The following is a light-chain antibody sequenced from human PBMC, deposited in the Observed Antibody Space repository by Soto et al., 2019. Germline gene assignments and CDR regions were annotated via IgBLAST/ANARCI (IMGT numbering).Light chain of an antibody. Sequence: DIQMTQSPSTLSASVGDRVTITCRASQSISGRLAWYQQKPGKAPNLLIYDTSSLESGVPSRFSGSGSGTEFSLTISSLRPDDFANYNCQQYNSYPVTFGQGTRLEI. V-gene: IGKV1-5*01. CDR2: DTS. J-gene: IGKJ2*01. CDR3: QQYNSYPVT. CDR1: QSISGR.